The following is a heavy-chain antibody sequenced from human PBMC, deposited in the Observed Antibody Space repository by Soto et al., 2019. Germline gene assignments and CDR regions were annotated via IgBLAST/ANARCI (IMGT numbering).Heavy chain of an antibody. CDR3: VRDDRQADYGAKWYFDL. Sequence: QVQLVQSGVEVKRPGASVEVSCKASGYSFATYGISWVRQAPGQGLEWMGWISPYNGNSNSAPKLQGRVTRTTDTSTNTAYLELRSLGSDDTGIYYCVRDDRQADYGAKWYFDLWGRGTLVTVSS. D-gene: IGHD4-17*01. J-gene: IGHJ2*01. V-gene: IGHV1-18*01. CDR2: ISPYNGNS. CDR1: GYSFATYG.